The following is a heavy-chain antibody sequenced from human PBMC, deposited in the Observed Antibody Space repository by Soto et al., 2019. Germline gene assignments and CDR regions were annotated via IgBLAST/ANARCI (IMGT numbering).Heavy chain of an antibody. Sequence: GGSLRLSCAASGFTFSSFSMSWVRQAPGKGLEWVSSISGSGGSTYYADSVKGRFTISRDNSKNTLSLQMNSLRAEDTAMYYCATRYSSNWPFHHRGQGTLVTVSS. V-gene: IGHV3-23*01. J-gene: IGHJ4*02. D-gene: IGHD6-13*01. CDR2: ISGSGGST. CDR1: GFTFSSFS. CDR3: ATRYSSNWPFHH.